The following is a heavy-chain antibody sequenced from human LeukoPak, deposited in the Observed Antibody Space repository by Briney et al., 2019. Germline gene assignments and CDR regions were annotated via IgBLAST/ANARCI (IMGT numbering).Heavy chain of an antibody. CDR3: ARGIAVAGPPFDY. V-gene: IGHV3-30-3*01. J-gene: IGHJ4*02. CDR2: TSYDGSNK. CDR1: GFTFSSYA. Sequence: PGRSLRLSCAASGFTFSSYAMHWVRQAPGKGLEWVAVTSYDGSNKYYADSVKGRFTISRDNSKNTLYLQMNSLRAEDTAVYYCARGIAVAGPPFDYWGQGTLVTVSS. D-gene: IGHD6-19*01.